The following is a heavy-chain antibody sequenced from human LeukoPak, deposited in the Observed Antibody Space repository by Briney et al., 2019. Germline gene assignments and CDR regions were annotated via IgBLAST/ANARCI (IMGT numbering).Heavy chain of an antibody. CDR3: ARDFRPYYYGSGSYYSDAFDI. CDR2: ISYDGSNK. J-gene: IGHJ3*02. Sequence: PGGSLRLSCAASGFTFSSYAMHWVRQAPGKGLEWVAVISYDGSNKYYADSVKGRFTISRDNSKNTLYLQMNSLRAEDTAVYYCARDFRPYYYGSGSYYSDAFDIWGQGIMVTVSS. V-gene: IGHV3-30*04. CDR1: GFTFSSYA. D-gene: IGHD3-10*01.